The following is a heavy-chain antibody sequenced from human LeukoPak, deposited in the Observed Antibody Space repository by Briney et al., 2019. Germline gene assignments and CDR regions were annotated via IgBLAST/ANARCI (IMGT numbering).Heavy chain of an antibody. Sequence: SETLSLTCAVYGGSFSGYYWSWIRQPPGKGLEWIGEINHKEITNYNPSLKSRVTISVITSKNQFSLNLTSVTAADTAVYFCARGLVKQLVRKQLYYYMDVWGKGTTVTVSS. CDR1: GGSFSGYY. V-gene: IGHV4-34*01. CDR2: INHKEIT. D-gene: IGHD6-6*01. J-gene: IGHJ6*03. CDR3: ARGLVKQLVRKQLYYYMDV.